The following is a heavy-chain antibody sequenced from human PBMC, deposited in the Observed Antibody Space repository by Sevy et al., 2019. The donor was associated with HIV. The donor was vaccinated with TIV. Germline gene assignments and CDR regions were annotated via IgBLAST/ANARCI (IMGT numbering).Heavy chain of an antibody. V-gene: IGHV1-69*13. D-gene: IGHD2-15*01. CDR2: IIPIFGTA. J-gene: IGHJ4*02. CDR1: GGTFSSYA. CDR3: ASPLGRYCSGGSCPHYY. Sequence: ASVKVSCKASGGTFSSYAISWVRQAPGQGIEWMGGIIPIFGTANYAQKFQGRVTITADESTSTAYMELSSLRSEDTAVYYCASPLGRYCSGGSCPHYYSGQGTLVTVSS.